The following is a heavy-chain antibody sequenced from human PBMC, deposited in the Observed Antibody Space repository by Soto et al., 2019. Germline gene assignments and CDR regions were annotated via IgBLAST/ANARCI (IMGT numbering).Heavy chain of an antibody. CDR3: ARALVGVTA. Sequence: EVQLVESGGGLVKPGGSLRLSCAASGFTFNDYSMNWVRQAPGKGLEWVSSVSSRSNYIYYADSVKGRFTISRDNAKNSLDLEMNRLSGEDTALYYCARALVGVTALGQGTLVTVSS. J-gene: IGHJ5*02. D-gene: IGHD1-26*01. V-gene: IGHV3-21*01. CDR2: VSSRSNYI. CDR1: GFTFNDYS.